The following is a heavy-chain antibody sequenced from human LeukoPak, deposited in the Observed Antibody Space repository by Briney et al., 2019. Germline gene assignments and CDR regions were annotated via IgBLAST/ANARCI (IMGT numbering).Heavy chain of an antibody. CDR2: INHSGST. J-gene: IGHJ6*03. D-gene: IGHD3-3*01. CDR1: GGSISSSSYY. V-gene: IGHV4-39*07. CDR3: ARRGRIFGVVNPYYYYMDV. Sequence: PSETLSLTCTVSGGSISSSSYYWGWIRQPPGKGLEWIGEINHSGSTDYNPSLKSRVTISVDTSKNQFSLKLSSVTAADTAVYYCARRGRIFGVVNPYYYYMDVWGKGTTVTVSS.